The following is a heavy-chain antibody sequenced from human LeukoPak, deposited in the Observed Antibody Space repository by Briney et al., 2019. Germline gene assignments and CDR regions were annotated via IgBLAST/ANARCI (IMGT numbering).Heavy chain of an antibody. J-gene: IGHJ3*02. CDR2: SSGSGDNT. V-gene: IGHV3-23*01. Sequence: GGSLRLSCAASGFTFSNYAMTWVRQAPGRGLEWVSASSGSGDNTYYAVSVKGRFTISRDNSKSMLYLEMNSLRAEDTAVYYCAKDLVAVVEYAFDIWGQGTMGTVSS. D-gene: IGHD6-19*01. CDR1: GFTFSNYA. CDR3: AKDLVAVVEYAFDI.